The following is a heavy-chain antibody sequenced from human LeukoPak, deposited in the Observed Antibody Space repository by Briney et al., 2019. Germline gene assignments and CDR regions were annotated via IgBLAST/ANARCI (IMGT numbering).Heavy chain of an antibody. D-gene: IGHD6-6*01. Sequence: GASVKVSCKASGYTFTSYYMHWVRQAPGQGLEWMGIINPSGGSTSYAQKFQGRVTMTRDTSTSTVSMELSRLRSDDTAVYYCARVEYSSPRHLYWGPGTLVTVSS. J-gene: IGHJ4*02. V-gene: IGHV1-46*01. CDR1: GYTFTSYY. CDR3: ARVEYSSPRHLY. CDR2: INPSGGST.